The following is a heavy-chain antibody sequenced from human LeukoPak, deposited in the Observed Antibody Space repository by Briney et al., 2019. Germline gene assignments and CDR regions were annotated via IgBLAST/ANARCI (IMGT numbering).Heavy chain of an antibody. CDR1: GGSFSGYY. CDR2: INHSGST. J-gene: IGHJ4*02. D-gene: IGHD4-17*01. Sequence: SETLSLTCAVYGGSFSGYYWSWIRQPPGKGLEWIGEINHSGSTNYNPSLKSRVTISVDTSKNQFSLKPSSVTAADTAVYYCARAYGDYPFDYWGQGTVVTVSS. V-gene: IGHV4-34*01. CDR3: ARAYGDYPFDY.